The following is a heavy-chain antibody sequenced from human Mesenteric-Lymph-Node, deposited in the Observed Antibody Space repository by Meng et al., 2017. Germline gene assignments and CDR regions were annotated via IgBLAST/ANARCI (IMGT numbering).Heavy chain of an antibody. CDR2: IYYSGST. D-gene: IGHD6-19*01. CDR1: GGSISSSSYY. Sequence: QLQLQESGPGLVKPSETPSLTCTGSGGSISSSSYYWGWIRQPPGKGLEWIGSIYYSGSTYYNPSLKSRVTISVDTSKNQFSLKLSSVTTADTAVYYCARIAVAGTFDYWGQGTLVTVSS. J-gene: IGHJ4*02. CDR3: ARIAVAGTFDY. V-gene: IGHV4-39*01.